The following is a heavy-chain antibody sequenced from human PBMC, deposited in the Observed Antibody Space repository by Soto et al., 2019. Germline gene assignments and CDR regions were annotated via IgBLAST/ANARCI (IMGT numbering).Heavy chain of an antibody. Sequence: QVQLVESGGGGVQPGSSLRLSGAASGFTFSTYGMHGVGQAPGKGLEWVAVISHDGSNKHYADSVKGRFTISRDNSKNTLSLQMNSLRAEDTAVYYCAPQGQWLVRAHFDYWGQGTLVTVSS. CDR2: ISHDGSNK. CDR1: GFTFSTYG. J-gene: IGHJ4*02. V-gene: IGHV3-30*03. D-gene: IGHD6-19*01. CDR3: APQGQWLVRAHFDY.